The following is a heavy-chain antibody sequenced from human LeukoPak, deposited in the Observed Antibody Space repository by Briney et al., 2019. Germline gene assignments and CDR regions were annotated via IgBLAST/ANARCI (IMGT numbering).Heavy chain of an antibody. CDR2: INSDGSST. CDR1: EFTFSSYW. D-gene: IGHD5-24*01. CDR3: ARDGWEMATSEFDY. Sequence: GGSLRLSCAASEFTFSSYWMHWVRQAPGKGLVRVSRINSDGSSTSYADSVKGRFTISRDNAKNTLYLQMNSLRAEDTAVYYCARDGWEMATSEFDYWGQGTLVTVSS. V-gene: IGHV3-74*01. J-gene: IGHJ4*02.